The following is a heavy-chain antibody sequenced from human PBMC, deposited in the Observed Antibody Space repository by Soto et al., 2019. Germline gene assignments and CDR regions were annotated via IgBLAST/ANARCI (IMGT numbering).Heavy chain of an antibody. J-gene: IGHJ6*02. CDR1: GFTFSSYA. Sequence: LRLSCAASGFTFSSYAMHWVRQAPGKGLEWVAVISYDGSNKYYADSVKGRFTISRDNSKNTLYLQMNSLRAEDTAVYYCARDQRQLYYYYGMDVWGQGTTVTVSS. D-gene: IGHD6-13*01. V-gene: IGHV3-30-3*01. CDR2: ISYDGSNK. CDR3: ARDQRQLYYYYGMDV.